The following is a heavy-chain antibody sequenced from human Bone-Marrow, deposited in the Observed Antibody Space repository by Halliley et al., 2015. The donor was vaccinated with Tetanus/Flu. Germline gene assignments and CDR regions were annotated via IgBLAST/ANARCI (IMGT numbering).Heavy chain of an antibody. D-gene: IGHD2-8*01. CDR3: ARGLGDRGYCTSFSCFFYFGMDV. CDR1: GGSINSGGYY. CDR2: ISYTGST. Sequence: LRLSCTVSGGSINSGGYYWNWIRQHPGRGLEWIGSISYTGSTHHNPSLKSRVTILRDTSKNQFSLKLTSVSAADTAVYFCARGLGDRGYCTSFSCFFYFGMDVWGQGTTVTVSS. J-gene: IGHJ6*02. V-gene: IGHV4-31*02.